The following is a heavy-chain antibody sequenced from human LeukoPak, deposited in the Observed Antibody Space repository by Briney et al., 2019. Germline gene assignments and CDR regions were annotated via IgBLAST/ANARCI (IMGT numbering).Heavy chain of an antibody. CDR1: GGSISSYY. J-gene: IGHJ5*02. Sequence: PSETLSLTCTVSGGSISSYYWSWIRQPPGKGLEWIGYIYYSGSTSYNPSLKSRVTISLDTSKNQFSLQLNSVTPEDTAVYYCARDVSSGWYSWFDPWGQGTLVTVSS. CDR3: ARDVSSGWYSWFDP. CDR2: IYYSGST. D-gene: IGHD6-19*01. V-gene: IGHV4-59*12.